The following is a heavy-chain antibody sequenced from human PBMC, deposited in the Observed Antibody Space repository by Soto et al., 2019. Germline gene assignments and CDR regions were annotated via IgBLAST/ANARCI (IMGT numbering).Heavy chain of an antibody. CDR3: ARPPLPGYSIHFNS. V-gene: IGHV5-51*01. CDR1: GYIFIDYW. J-gene: IGHJ6*02. Sequence: GESLKISCKASGYIFIDYWIGWVRQMPGKGLEWMGIVYPRDSDTRYSPSFQGQVTISADRSTSTAFLQWRSLKASDTALYYCARPPLPGYSIHFNSWGQGTTVTVSS. D-gene: IGHD2-15*01. CDR2: VYPRDSDT.